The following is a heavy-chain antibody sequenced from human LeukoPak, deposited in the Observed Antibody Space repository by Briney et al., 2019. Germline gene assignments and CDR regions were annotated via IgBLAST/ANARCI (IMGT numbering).Heavy chain of an antibody. CDR2: ISGSGGST. V-gene: IGHV3-23*01. D-gene: IGHD1-1*01. CDR3: ARERKYDSNFDY. J-gene: IGHJ4*02. Sequence: GGSLRLSCAASGFTFSSYAMSWVRQAPGKGLEWVSAISGSGGSTYYADSVKGRFTVSRDNAKNTLYLQMNSLRAEDTAVYYCARERKYDSNFDYWGQGTLVTISS. CDR1: GFTFSSYA.